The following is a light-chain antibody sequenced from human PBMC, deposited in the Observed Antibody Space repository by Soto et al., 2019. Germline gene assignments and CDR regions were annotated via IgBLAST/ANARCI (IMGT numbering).Light chain of an antibody. CDR2: DAS. V-gene: IGKV1-33*01. CDR3: QQYYSLSYT. Sequence: DIQMTQSPSSLSASVGDRVTITCQASQDISNYLNWYQQKPGKAPKLLIYDASHLETGVPSRFSGSGSGTDFTFNISILQNEDIATYYCQQYYSLSYTFGQGTKLEIK. J-gene: IGKJ2*01. CDR1: QDISNY.